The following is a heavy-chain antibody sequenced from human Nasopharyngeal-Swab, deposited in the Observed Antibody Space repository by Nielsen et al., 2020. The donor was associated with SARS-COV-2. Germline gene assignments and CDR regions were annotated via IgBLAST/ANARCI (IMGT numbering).Heavy chain of an antibody. CDR3: ARDGCSSTSCYGAMYYYYYMDV. Sequence: GGSLRLSCAASGFTFDDYAMHWVRQAPGKGLEWVSGISWNSGDLGYADSVKGRFTISRDNSKNTLYLQMNSLRAEDTAVYYCARDGCSSTSCYGAMYYYYYMDVWGKGTTVTVSS. CDR1: GFTFDDYA. J-gene: IGHJ6*03. CDR2: ISWNSGDL. V-gene: IGHV3-9*01. D-gene: IGHD2-2*01.